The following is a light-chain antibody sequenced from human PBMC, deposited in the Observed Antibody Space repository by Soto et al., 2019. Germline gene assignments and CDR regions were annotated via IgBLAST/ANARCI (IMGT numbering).Light chain of an antibody. CDR2: EDT. CDR3: CSYAGSVTWV. V-gene: IGLV2-23*01. CDR1: KNDVGGFDL. J-gene: IGLJ3*02. Sequence: QSALTQPASVSGSPGQSITISCTGTKNDVGGFDLVSWYQQHPGKAPKFIIYEDTKRPSGVSDRFSGSKSGNTASLTISGLQTEDEADYYCCSYAGSVTWVFGGGTKVTVL.